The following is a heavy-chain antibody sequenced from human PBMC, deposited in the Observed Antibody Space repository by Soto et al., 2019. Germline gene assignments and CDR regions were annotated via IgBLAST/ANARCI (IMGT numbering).Heavy chain of an antibody. CDR1: GITLSDHF. Sequence: EVQLVESGGGLVQPGGPLRLSCAASGITLSDHFIDWVRQAPGKGLDWVGRTKAKAYSYTTEYAASVKGRFTISRDDSENSVYLQMNSLTSEDTAVYYCASIRGGMGYWGQGTLVTVSP. CDR2: TKAKAYSYTT. D-gene: IGHD3-10*01. V-gene: IGHV3-72*01. CDR3: ASIRGGMGY. J-gene: IGHJ4*02.